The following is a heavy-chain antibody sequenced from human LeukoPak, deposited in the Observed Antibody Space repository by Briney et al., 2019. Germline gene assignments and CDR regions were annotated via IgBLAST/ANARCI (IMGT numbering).Heavy chain of an antibody. D-gene: IGHD1-14*01. CDR1: GFTLSTYE. V-gene: IGHV3-48*03. J-gene: IGHJ6*02. CDR3: AALIGRNFCYSYGLDV. Sequence: GGSLRLSCAASGFTLSTYEMNWVRQAPGKGLEWVAYIYRYGVTTYYADSVRGRFTISGDNDKNLLNLQMHSLRAEDTAVYYCAALIGRNFCYSYGLDVWGQGTTVTVS. CDR2: IYRYGVTT.